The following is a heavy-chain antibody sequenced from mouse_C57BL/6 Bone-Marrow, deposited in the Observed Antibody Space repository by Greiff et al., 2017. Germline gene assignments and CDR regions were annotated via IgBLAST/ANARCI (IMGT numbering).Heavy chain of an antibody. CDR1: GYSITSGYY. Sequence: EVQLVESGPGLVKPSQSLSLTCSVTGYSITSGYYWNWIRQFPGNKLEWMGYISYDGSNNYNPSLKNRISITRDTSKNQFYLKLNSVTTEDTATYYCARGVITFYFDDWGQGTTLTVSS. CDR3: ARGVITFYFDD. D-gene: IGHD1-1*01. J-gene: IGHJ2*01. V-gene: IGHV3-6*01. CDR2: ISYDGSN.